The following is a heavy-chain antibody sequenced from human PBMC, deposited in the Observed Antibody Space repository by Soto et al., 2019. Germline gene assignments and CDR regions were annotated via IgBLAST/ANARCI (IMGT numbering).Heavy chain of an antibody. CDR1: GFTFSSYA. Sequence: PGGSLRLSCAASGFTFSSYAMHWVRQAPGKGLEWVAVISYDGSNKYYADSVKGRFTISRDNSKNTLYLQMNSLRAEDTAVYYCAKVSGQWPVESSDYWGQGTLVTVSS. V-gene: IGHV3-30-3*01. CDR2: ISYDGSNK. CDR3: AKVSGQWPVESSDY. D-gene: IGHD6-19*01. J-gene: IGHJ4*02.